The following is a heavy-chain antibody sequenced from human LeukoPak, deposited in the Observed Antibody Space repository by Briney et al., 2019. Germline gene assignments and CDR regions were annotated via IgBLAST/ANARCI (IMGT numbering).Heavy chain of an antibody. CDR3: ARSMIVVVTNSGLVY. V-gene: IGHV3-20*04. Sequence: GGSLRLSCAASGLTFDDYGMSWVRQAPGKGLEWVSGINWNGGSTGYADSAKGRFTISRDNAKNSLYLQMNSLRTEDTALYYCARSMIVVVTNSGLVYWGQGTLVTVSS. J-gene: IGHJ4*02. D-gene: IGHD3-22*01. CDR1: GLTFDDYG. CDR2: INWNGGST.